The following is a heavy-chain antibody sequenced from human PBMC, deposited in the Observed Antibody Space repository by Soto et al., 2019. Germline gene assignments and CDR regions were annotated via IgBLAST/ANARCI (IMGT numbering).Heavy chain of an antibody. CDR1: GDSISNYY. CDR2: FYNSGNT. D-gene: IGHD6-19*01. Sequence: VQLQESGPGLVKPSETLSLTCTGSGDSISNYYWTWIRQPPGKGLEWIGCFYNSGNTNYNPSLKRRVTISVDTSNNQFALRVNSVTAADTAGYYCASTKQWQAFDYWGQGALVTVSS. J-gene: IGHJ4*02. V-gene: IGHV4-59*01. CDR3: ASTKQWQAFDY.